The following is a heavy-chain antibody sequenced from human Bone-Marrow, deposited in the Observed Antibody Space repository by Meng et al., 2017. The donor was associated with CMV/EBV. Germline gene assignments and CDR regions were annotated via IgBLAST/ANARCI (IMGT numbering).Heavy chain of an antibody. CDR1: GGTFSSYA. CDR3: ASCDYTVTTSYYYYGMDV. Sequence: SVKVSCKASGGTFSSYAISWVRQAPGQGLEWMGGIIPIFGTANYAQKFQGRVTMTTDESTSTAYMELSSLRSEDTAVYYCASCDYTVTTSYYYYGMDVWGQGTMVTVSS. J-gene: IGHJ6*02. V-gene: IGHV1-69*05. D-gene: IGHD4-11*01. CDR2: IIPIFGTA.